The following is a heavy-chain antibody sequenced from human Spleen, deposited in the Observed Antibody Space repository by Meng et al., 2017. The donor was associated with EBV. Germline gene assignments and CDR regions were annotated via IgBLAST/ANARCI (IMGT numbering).Heavy chain of an antibody. CDR2: INTNPGNP. D-gene: IGHD5-12*01. V-gene: IGHV7-4-1*02. J-gene: IGHJ4*02. CDR3: AKSGGGYSGYYYFDY. Sequence: VQMVQSRSRGAEPGASLRVSCQTSGHSLTNYAMSWLRQAPGKGLEWMGWINTNPGNPTYVQGFTGRFVFSLDTSVSTAYLRITSLKAEDTAVYYCAKSGGGYSGYYYFDYWGQGTLVTVSS. CDR1: GHSLTNYA.